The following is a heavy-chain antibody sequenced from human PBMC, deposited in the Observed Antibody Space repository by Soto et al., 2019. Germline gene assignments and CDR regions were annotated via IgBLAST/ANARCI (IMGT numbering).Heavy chain of an antibody. V-gene: IGHV4-34*01. CDR3: ARNDVAVAGRKNWFDP. CDR1: GGSFSGYY. Sequence: QVQLQQWGAGLLKPSETLSLTCAVYGGSFSGYYWSWIRQPPGKGLEWIGEINHSGSTNYNPSLKSRVTISVDTSKNQFSLKLSSVTAADTAVYYCARNDVAVAGRKNWFDPWGQGTLVTASS. CDR2: INHSGST. D-gene: IGHD6-19*01. J-gene: IGHJ5*02.